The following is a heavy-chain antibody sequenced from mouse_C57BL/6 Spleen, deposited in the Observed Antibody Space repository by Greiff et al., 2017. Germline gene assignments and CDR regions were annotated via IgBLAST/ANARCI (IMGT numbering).Heavy chain of an antibody. J-gene: IGHJ2*01. V-gene: IGHV1-64*01. CDR2: IHPNSGST. Sequence: QVQLQQPGAELVKPGASVKLSCKASGYTFTSYWIHWVKQRPGQGLEWIGMIHPNSGSTNYNEKFKSKATLTVDKSSSTAYMQLISLTSEDSAVYYCARYSNFRYFDYWGQGTTLTVSS. CDR1: GYTFTSYW. D-gene: IGHD2-5*01. CDR3: ARYSNFRYFDY.